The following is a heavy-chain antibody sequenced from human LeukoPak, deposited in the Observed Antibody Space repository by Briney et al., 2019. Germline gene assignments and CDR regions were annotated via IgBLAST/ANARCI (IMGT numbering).Heavy chain of an antibody. V-gene: IGHV3-23*01. CDR3: ASHYGDYSRFDY. Sequence: GGSLSLSCAASGFTFSSYAMSWVRQAPGKGLEWVSAISGSGGSTYYADSVTGRFTISRDNSKNTQYLQVNSLRAEDTAVYYCASHYGDYSRFDYWGQGTLVTVSS. J-gene: IGHJ4*02. D-gene: IGHD4-17*01. CDR1: GFTFSSYA. CDR2: ISGSGGST.